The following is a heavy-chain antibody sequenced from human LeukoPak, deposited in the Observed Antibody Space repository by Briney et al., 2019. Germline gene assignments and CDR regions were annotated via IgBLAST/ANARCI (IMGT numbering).Heavy chain of an antibody. CDR1: GFTFDDYA. V-gene: IGHV3-9*01. Sequence: GRSLRLSCAASGFTFDDYAMHWVRQAPGKGLEWVSVISWNSGSIGYADSVKGRFTISRDNAKNSLYLQMNSLRAEDTALNYCAKDLYYDSRAGGFDIWGQGTMVTVSS. CDR2: ISWNSGSI. CDR3: AKDLYYDSRAGGFDI. J-gene: IGHJ3*02. D-gene: IGHD3-22*01.